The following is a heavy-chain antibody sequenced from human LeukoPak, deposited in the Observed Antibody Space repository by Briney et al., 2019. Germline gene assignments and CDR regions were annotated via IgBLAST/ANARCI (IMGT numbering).Heavy chain of an antibody. CDR2: IRSKANSYAT. Sequence: GGSLRLSCAASGFTFSGSAMHWVRQASGKGLEWVGRIRSKANSYATAYAASVKGRFTISRDDSKNTAYLQMSSLKTEDTAVSYCDAQGGSGDLRYWGQGTLVTVSS. D-gene: IGHD4-17*01. CDR3: DAQGGSGDLRY. CDR1: GFTFSGSA. V-gene: IGHV3-73*01. J-gene: IGHJ4*02.